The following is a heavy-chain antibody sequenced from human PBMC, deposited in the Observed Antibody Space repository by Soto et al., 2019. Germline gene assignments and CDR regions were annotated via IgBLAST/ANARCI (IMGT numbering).Heavy chain of an antibody. V-gene: IGHV2-70*01. D-gene: IGHD5-18*01. Sequence: SGPTLVNPTQTLTLTCPFSGFSLNTSGMCVSWIRQPPGKALEWLALIDWDDDKYYSTSLGTRLTISKDTSKNQVGLTMTNMDPVDTATYYCARIRVVGFETPMVTSFDYWGPGTLVT. CDR3: ARIRVVGFETPMVTSFDY. J-gene: IGHJ4*02. CDR2: IDWDDDK. CDR1: GFSLNTSGMC.